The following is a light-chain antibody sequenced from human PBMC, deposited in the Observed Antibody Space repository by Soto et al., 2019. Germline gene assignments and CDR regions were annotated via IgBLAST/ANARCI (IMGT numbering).Light chain of an antibody. CDR1: SSDVGSYNL. J-gene: IGLJ1*01. V-gene: IGLV2-23*01. Sequence: QSALTQPASVSGSPGQSITISCTGTSSDVGSYNLVSWYQQHPGKAPNLMIYEGSKRPSGVSNRFSGSKSGNTASLTISGLQAEDEADYYCCSYAGSYVFGTGTKLTVL. CDR2: EGS. CDR3: CSYAGSYV.